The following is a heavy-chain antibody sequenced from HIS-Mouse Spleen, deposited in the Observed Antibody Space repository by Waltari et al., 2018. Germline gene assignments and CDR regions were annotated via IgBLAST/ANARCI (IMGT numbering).Heavy chain of an antibody. CDR2: IYYSGST. Sequence: QLQLQESGPGLVKPSATRPLTCAAAGASLSLRRSSWARIRQPPGKGLGWIGSIYYSGSTYYNPSLKSRVTISVDTSKTQFSLKLSSVTAADTAVYYCAREIPYSSSWYDWYFDLWGRGTLVTVSS. CDR1: GASLSLRRSS. V-gene: IGHV4-39*07. CDR3: AREIPYSSSWYDWYFDL. J-gene: IGHJ2*01. D-gene: IGHD6-13*01.